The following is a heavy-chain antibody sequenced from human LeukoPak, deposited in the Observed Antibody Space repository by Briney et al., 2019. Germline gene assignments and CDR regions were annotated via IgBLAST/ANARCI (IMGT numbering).Heavy chain of an antibody. V-gene: IGHV4-59*01. Sequence: PSETLSPTCTVSGGSISSYYWSWIRQPPGKGLEWIGYIYYSGSTNYNPSLKSRATISVDTSKNQFSLKLSSVTAADTAVYYCARDPVATNWFDPWGQGTLVTVSS. CDR2: IYYSGST. J-gene: IGHJ5*02. D-gene: IGHD1-26*01. CDR1: GGSISSYY. CDR3: ARDPVATNWFDP.